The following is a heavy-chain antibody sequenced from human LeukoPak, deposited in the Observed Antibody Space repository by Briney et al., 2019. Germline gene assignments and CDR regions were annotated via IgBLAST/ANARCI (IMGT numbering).Heavy chain of an antibody. Sequence: GSLRLSCGASGFTFSSYAMHWVRQAPGKGLEWVAVISYDGSNKYYADSVKGRFTISRDNSKNTLYLQMNSLRAEDTAVYYCARDSGSYFSHWGQGTLVTVSS. CDR2: ISYDGSNK. CDR1: GFTFSSYA. D-gene: IGHD1-26*01. CDR3: ARDSGSYFSH. J-gene: IGHJ4*02. V-gene: IGHV3-30-3*01.